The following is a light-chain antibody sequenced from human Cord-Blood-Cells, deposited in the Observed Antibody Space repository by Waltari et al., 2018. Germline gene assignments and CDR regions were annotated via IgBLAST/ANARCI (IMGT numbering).Light chain of an antibody. V-gene: IGLV6-57*02. Sequence: NFMLTQPHSVSESPGKTVTISCTGSSGRIASNYVQWYQQRPGSAPTTLSYEDNQRPSGVPDRFSGSIDSSSNSSSLTISGLKTEDEADYYCQSYDSSNHVVFGGGTKLTVL. CDR1: SGRIASNY. CDR3: QSYDSSNHVV. J-gene: IGLJ2*01. CDR2: EDN.